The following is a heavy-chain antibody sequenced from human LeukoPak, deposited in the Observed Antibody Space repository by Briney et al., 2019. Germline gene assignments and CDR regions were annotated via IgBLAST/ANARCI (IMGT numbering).Heavy chain of an antibody. CDR1: GGSISSYY. V-gene: IGHV4-4*07. Sequence: RTSETLSLTCTVSGGSISSYYWSWIRQPAGKGLEWIGRIYTSGSTNYNPSLKSRVTMSVDTSKNQFSLKLSSVTAADTAVYYCARASELWFGELLYLVDWGQGTLVTVSS. CDR2: IYTSGST. CDR3: ARASELWFGELLYLVD. D-gene: IGHD3-10*01. J-gene: IGHJ4*02.